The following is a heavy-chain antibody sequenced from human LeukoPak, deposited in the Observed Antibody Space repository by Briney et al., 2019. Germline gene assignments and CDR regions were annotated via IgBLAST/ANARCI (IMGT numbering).Heavy chain of an antibody. V-gene: IGHV3-30-3*01. J-gene: IGHJ6*02. CDR2: ISYDGSNK. CDR1: GFTFSSYA. D-gene: IGHD6-19*01. Sequence: GGSLRLSCAASGFTFSSYAMHWVRQAPGKGLEWVAVISYDGSNKYYADSVKGRFTISRDNSKNTLYPQMNSLRAEDTAVYYCARGPYSSGWYYYYGMDVWGQGTTVTVSS. CDR3: ARGPYSSGWYYYYGMDV.